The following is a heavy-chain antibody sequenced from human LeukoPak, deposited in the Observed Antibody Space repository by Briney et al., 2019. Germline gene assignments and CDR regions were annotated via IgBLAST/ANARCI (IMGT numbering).Heavy chain of an antibody. Sequence: SVKVSCKASGGTFSSYAISWVRQAPGQGLEWMGGIIPIFGTANYAQKFQGRVTITTDESTSTAYMELSSLRSEDTAVYYCARSNYDFWSGYYNGGYYYYMDVWGKGTTVTVSS. V-gene: IGHV1-69*05. J-gene: IGHJ6*03. CDR2: IIPIFGTA. CDR1: GGTFSSYA. CDR3: ARSNYDFWSGYYNGGYYYYMDV. D-gene: IGHD3-3*01.